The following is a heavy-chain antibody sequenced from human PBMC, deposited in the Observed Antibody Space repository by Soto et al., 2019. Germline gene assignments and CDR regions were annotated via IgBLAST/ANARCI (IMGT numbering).Heavy chain of an antibody. D-gene: IGHD6-13*01. CDR3: ARGMGQQLVHGNYYYGMDV. J-gene: IGHJ6*02. CDR2: MNPNSGNT. Sequence: ASEKVSCKASGYTFTSYDINWVRQATGQGLEWMGWMNPNSGNTGYAQKFQGRVTMTRNTSISTAYMELSSLRSEDTAVYYCARGMGQQLVHGNYYYGMDVWAKGPRSPSP. CDR1: GYTFTSYD. V-gene: IGHV1-8*01.